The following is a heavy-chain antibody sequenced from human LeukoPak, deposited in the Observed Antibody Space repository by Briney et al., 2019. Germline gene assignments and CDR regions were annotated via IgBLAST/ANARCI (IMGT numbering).Heavy chain of an antibody. Sequence: HVASVNVSCKASGYTFTSYGISWVRQAPGQGLEWMGWISAYNGNTNYAQKLQGRVTMTTDTSTSTAYMELRSLRSDDTAVYYCARVNPDYYYGMDVWGQGTTVTVSS. J-gene: IGHJ6*02. CDR1: GYTFTSYG. CDR3: ARVNPDYYYGMDV. V-gene: IGHV1-18*01. CDR2: ISAYNGNT.